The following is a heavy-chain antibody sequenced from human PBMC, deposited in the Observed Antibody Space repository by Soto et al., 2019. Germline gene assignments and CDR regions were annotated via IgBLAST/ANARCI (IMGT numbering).Heavy chain of an antibody. CDR1: GGSFSGYY. CDR3: ARGAAAVGYYYHYYMDV. V-gene: IGHV4-34*01. D-gene: IGHD6-13*01. CDR2: INHSGCT. J-gene: IGHJ6*03. Sequence: SETLSLTCAVYGGSFSGYYWSWIRQPPGKGLEWIGEINHSGCTNYNPSLKSRVTISVDTSKNQFSLKLSSVTAADTAVYYCARGAAAVGYYYHYYMDVWGKGTKVTVSS.